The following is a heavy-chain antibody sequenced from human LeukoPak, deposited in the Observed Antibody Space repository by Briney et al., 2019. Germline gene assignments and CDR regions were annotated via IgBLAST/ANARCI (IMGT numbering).Heavy chain of an antibody. D-gene: IGHD5-12*01. Sequence: PGGFLRLSCAASGFTFSSYGMHWVRQAPGKGLEWVAFIRYDGSNKYYADSVKGRFTISRDNSKNTLYLHVNSLRPEDTAVYYCAKGSGYEAHYYYYYMDVWGKGTTVTISS. J-gene: IGHJ6*03. CDR2: IRYDGSNK. V-gene: IGHV3-30*02. CDR3: AKGSGYEAHYYYYYMDV. CDR1: GFTFSSYG.